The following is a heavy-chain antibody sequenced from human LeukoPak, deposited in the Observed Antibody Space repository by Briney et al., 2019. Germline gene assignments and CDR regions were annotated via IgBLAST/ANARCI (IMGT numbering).Heavy chain of an antibody. Sequence: PGGSLRLSCAASGFTFTSYAMSWVRQAPGKGREWVSAISGSGGSTYYADSVKGRFTISRDNSRHTLYLQMNSLRAEDTAIYYCARGFGGYDFYYYYGMDVRGQGTTVTVSS. V-gene: IGHV3-23*01. CDR1: GFTFTSYA. CDR2: ISGSGGST. J-gene: IGHJ6*02. CDR3: ARGFGGYDFYYYYGMDV. D-gene: IGHD5-12*01.